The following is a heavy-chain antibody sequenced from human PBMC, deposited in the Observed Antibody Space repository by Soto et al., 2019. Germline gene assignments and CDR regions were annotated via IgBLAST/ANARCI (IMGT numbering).Heavy chain of an antibody. Sequence: GGSLRLSCAASGFTFSSYSMNWVRQAPGKGLEWVSYISSSSSTIYYADSVKGRFTISRDNAKNSLYLQMNSLRDEDTAVYYCARAAALSSRWWENGMDVWGQGTTVTVSS. CDR2: ISSSSSTI. J-gene: IGHJ6*02. V-gene: IGHV3-48*02. CDR1: GFTFSSYS. CDR3: ARAAALSSRWWENGMDV. D-gene: IGHD6-13*01.